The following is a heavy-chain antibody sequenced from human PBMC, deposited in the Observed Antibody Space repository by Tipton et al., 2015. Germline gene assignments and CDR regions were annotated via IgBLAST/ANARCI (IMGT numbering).Heavy chain of an antibody. J-gene: IGHJ5*02. D-gene: IGHD5-12*01. CDR3: ATGQVAGWFDP. Sequence: TLSLTCTVSGGSVSSGSYYWSWIRQPPGKGLEWIGYIYYSGSTNYNPSLKSRVTISVDTSKSQFSLRPSSMTAADTAVYYCATGQVAGWFDPWGQGTLVTVSS. CDR2: IYYSGST. CDR1: GGSVSSGSYY. V-gene: IGHV4-61*01.